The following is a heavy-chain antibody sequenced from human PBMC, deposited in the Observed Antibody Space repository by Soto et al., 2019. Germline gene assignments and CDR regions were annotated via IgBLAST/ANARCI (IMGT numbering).Heavy chain of an antibody. CDR3: AKATRYTAGAYFDY. CDR2: ISGSGGST. V-gene: IGHV3-23*01. Sequence: PGGSLRLSGAASGFTFSSYARSWVRQAPGKGLEWVSAISGSGGSTYYADSVKGRFTISRDNSKNTLYLQMNSLRAEDTAVYYSAKATRYTAGAYFDYWGQGTLVTVSS. J-gene: IGHJ4*02. CDR1: GFTFSSYA. D-gene: IGHD3-16*02.